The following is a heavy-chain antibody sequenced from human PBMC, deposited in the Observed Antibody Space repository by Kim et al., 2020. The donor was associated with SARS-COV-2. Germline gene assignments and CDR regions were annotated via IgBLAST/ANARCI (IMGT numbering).Heavy chain of an antibody. CDR3: ARHGAVTSFVFDP. Sequence: SETLSLTCSVSGGSMSSRSYYWGLIRQPPGKGLEWIGSVYYSGSTYYNPSLKSRVTISVDTSKNQFSLKLSSVIAADTAVYYCARHGAVTSFVFDPWGQGTLVTVSS. D-gene: IGHD6-19*01. V-gene: IGHV4-39*01. CDR1: GGSMSSRSYY. CDR2: VYYSGST. J-gene: IGHJ5*02.